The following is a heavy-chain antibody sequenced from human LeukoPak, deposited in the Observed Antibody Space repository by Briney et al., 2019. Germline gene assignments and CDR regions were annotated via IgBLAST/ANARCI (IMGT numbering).Heavy chain of an antibody. CDR2: IIPIFGTA. V-gene: IGHV1-69*13. CDR3: AGYCSGGSCYFYYYYGMDV. CDR1: GGTFSSYA. J-gene: IGHJ6*02. Sequence: GASVKVSCKASGGTFSSYAISWVRQAPGQGLEWIGGIIPIFGTANYAQKFQGRVTITADESTSTAYMELSGLRSEDTAVYYCAGYCSGGSCYFYYYYGMDVWGQGTTVTVSS. D-gene: IGHD2-15*01.